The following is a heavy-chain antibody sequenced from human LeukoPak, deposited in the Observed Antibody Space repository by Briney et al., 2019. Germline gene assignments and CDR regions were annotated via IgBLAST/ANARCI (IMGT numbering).Heavy chain of an antibody. J-gene: IGHJ4*02. D-gene: IGHD3-10*01. V-gene: IGHV3-23*01. CDR2: IGGGDVEI. Sequence: GGSLRLSCAMSGFTFTNNAMTWVRQAPGKGLEWVSTIGGGDVEIHYADSVKGRFTISRDNSKNTLYLQMNSLRAEDTAVYYCARYYYGSESYSFADYWGQGTLVTVSS. CDR3: ARYYYGSESYSFADY. CDR1: GFTFTNNA.